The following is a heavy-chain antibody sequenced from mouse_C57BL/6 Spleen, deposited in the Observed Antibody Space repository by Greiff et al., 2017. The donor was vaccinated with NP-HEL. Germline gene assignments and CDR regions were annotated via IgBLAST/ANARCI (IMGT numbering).Heavy chain of an antibody. CDR1: GYTFTSYW. J-gene: IGHJ2*01. V-gene: IGHV1-72*01. D-gene: IGHD1-1*01. CDR2: IAPNSGGT. Sequence: VQLKQPGAELVKPGASVKLSCKASGYTFTSYWMHWVKQRPGRGLEWIGRIAPNSGGTKYNEKLKSKATLTVDKPSSTAYMQLSSLTSEDSAVYYCARSGTVVAADYWGQGTTLTVSS. CDR3: ARSGTVVAADY.